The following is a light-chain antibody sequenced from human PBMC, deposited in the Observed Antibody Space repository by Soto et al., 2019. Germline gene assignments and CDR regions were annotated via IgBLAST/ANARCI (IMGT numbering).Light chain of an antibody. CDR3: QQYGSSRT. CDR1: QSFSSTY. V-gene: IGKV3-20*01. J-gene: IGKJ1*01. CDR2: GAS. Sequence: IVLTQSPGTLSLSPGERATLSCRASQSFSSTYLAWYQQKPGQAPRLLIYGASSRATGIPDRFSGSGSGTDFTLTISRLEPEDFAVYYCQQYGSSRTFGQGNKVDIK.